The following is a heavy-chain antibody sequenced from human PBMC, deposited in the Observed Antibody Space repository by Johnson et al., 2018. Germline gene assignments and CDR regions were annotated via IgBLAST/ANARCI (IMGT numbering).Heavy chain of an antibody. Sequence: VQLVESGGGLVQPGGSLRLSCSASGFTFSTYSMNWVRQAPGKGLEWVSYISSGSSTIYYADSVKGRFTISRDNAKKSLYLQMNSLRDEDTAVSYCARGYYYGMDVWGQGTTVTVAS. CDR1: GFTFSTYS. V-gene: IGHV3-48*02. J-gene: IGHJ6*02. CDR3: ARGYYYGMDV. CDR2: ISSGSSTI.